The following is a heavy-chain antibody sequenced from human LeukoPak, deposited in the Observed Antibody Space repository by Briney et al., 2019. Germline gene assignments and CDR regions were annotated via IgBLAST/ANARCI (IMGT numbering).Heavy chain of an antibody. CDR2: IIPIFGTA. Sequence: GASVKVSCKASGGTFSSYAISWVRQAPGQGLEWMGGIIPIFGTANYAQKFQGRVTITADESTSTAYMELSSLRSEDTAVYYCARGTGGSGWDYYYYYYYMDVWGKGTTVTVSS. CDR3: ARGTGGSGWDYYYYYYYMDV. D-gene: IGHD6-19*01. V-gene: IGHV1-69*13. J-gene: IGHJ6*03. CDR1: GGTFSSYA.